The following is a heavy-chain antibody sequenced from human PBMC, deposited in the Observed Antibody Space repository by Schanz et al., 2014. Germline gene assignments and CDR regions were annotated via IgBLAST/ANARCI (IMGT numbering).Heavy chain of an antibody. J-gene: IGHJ5*02. CDR1: GYTFTSYG. CDR2: MQPDSGKT. Sequence: QVQLVQSGAEVKKPGASVKVSCKASGYTFTSYGISWVRQAPGQGLEWMGWMQPDSGKTHYAEKFQGRVAMTRDVSISTAYMELSSLASEDTAVYYCARGQRRTIGRPFGPWGQGTLXTVSS. D-gene: IGHD6-25*01. CDR3: ARGQRRTIGRPFGP. V-gene: IGHV1-8*02.